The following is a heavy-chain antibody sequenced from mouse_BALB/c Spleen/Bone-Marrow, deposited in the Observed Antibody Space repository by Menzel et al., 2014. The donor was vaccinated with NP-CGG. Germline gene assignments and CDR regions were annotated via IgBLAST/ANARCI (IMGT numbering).Heavy chain of an antibody. J-gene: IGHJ3*01. Sequence: EVKLQESGGGLVKPGGSLKLSCAASGFTFSDYYVYWVRQTPEKRLEWVATISDGGSYTYYPDSVKGRFTISRDNAKNNLYLQMSSLKSEDTAMYYCANYYGSTWFAYWGQGTLVTVSA. V-gene: IGHV5-4*02. CDR3: ANYYGSTWFAY. CDR1: GFTFSDYY. CDR2: ISDGGSYT. D-gene: IGHD1-1*01.